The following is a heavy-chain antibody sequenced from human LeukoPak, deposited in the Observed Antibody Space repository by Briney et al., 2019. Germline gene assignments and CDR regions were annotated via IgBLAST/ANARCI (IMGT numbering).Heavy chain of an antibody. Sequence: PGGSLRLSCAASGFSFSSYGMHWVRQAPGKGLEWVAFIRFDGSNKYYTDSVKGRFTISRDNSKNTLYLQMNSLRAEDTAVYYCAKDSSSWYEGPFDYWGQGTLVTVSS. CDR3: AKDSSSWYEGPFDY. J-gene: IGHJ4*02. V-gene: IGHV3-30*02. CDR2: IRFDGSNK. CDR1: GFSFSSYG. D-gene: IGHD6-13*01.